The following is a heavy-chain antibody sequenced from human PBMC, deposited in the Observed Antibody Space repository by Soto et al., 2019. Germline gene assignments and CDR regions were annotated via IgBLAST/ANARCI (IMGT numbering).Heavy chain of an antibody. CDR2: ISGSGGSA. Sequence: EVQLLESGGGLVQPGGSLRLSCAASGFSFSSYDMSWVRQAPGKGLEWVSGISGSGGSAYYADSVKGRFTISRDHSKNTLDVQMTSLRAEDTAIYYCAKEDDAWTNGHFDIWGQGTMVTVSS. CDR1: GFSFSSYD. V-gene: IGHV3-23*01. CDR3: AKEDDAWTNGHFDI. J-gene: IGHJ3*02. D-gene: IGHD2-8*01.